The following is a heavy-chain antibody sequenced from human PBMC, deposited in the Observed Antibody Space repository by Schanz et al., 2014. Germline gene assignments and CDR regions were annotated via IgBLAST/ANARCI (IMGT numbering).Heavy chain of an antibody. CDR3: ARDRGHVEQLVLEWYYAMDV. D-gene: IGHD6-6*01. V-gene: IGHV3-21*04. CDR2: ISRSSGRI. J-gene: IGHJ6*02. CDR1: GFTFSRYN. Sequence: EVQLVESGGGLVKPGGSLRLSCAGTGFTFSRYNMNWVRQAPGRGLEWVSSISRSSGRIYYSDSVKGRFTISRDNAKNLVYLQMNSLRAEDTAVYYCARDRGHVEQLVLEWYYAMDVWGQGTTVAVSS.